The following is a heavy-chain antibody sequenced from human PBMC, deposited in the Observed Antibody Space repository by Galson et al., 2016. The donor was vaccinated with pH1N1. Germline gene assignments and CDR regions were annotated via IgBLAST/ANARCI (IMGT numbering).Heavy chain of an antibody. J-gene: IGHJ2*01. Sequence: SLRLSCAASGFTFSAYWMTWVRQAPGKGLEWVANINRDGSVRKYVDPVKGRFTFSRDNAENSLSLHMNSLRAEDTAVYFCARGGDGDYNLYFDLWGRGALVTVSS. CDR1: GFTFSAYW. CDR2: INRDGSVR. CDR3: ARGGDGDYNLYFDL. V-gene: IGHV3-7*01. D-gene: IGHD4-17*01.